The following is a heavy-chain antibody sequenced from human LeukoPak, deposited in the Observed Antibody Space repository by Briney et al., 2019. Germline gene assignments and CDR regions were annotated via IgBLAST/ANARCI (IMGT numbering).Heavy chain of an antibody. CDR2: ISGSGCST. V-gene: IGHV3-23*01. J-gene: IGHJ4*02. Sequence: EGSLRLSCGASGLTFRNAWMTWVRQAPGKGLDGVASISGSGCSTYYPDSVKGRFTISRDNSKNTLYMKKNSLRAADTAVYSCAKDTRSSLISYVDSWGQGTLVTVSS. D-gene: IGHD6-13*01. CDR1: GLTFRNAW. CDR3: AKDTRSSLISYVDS.